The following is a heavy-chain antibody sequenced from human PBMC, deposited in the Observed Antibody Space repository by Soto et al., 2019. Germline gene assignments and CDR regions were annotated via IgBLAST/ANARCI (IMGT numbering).Heavy chain of an antibody. CDR2: ISSSGSTI. CDR1: GFTFSSYE. J-gene: IGHJ3*02. V-gene: IGHV3-48*03. Sequence: PVGSLRLSCAASGFTFSSYEMNWVRQAPGKGLEWVSYISSSGSTIYYADSVKGRFTISRDNAKNSLYLQMNSLRAEDTAVYYCARDDAYDSSGSTKRNDAFDIWGQGTMVTV. D-gene: IGHD3-22*01. CDR3: ARDDAYDSSGSTKRNDAFDI.